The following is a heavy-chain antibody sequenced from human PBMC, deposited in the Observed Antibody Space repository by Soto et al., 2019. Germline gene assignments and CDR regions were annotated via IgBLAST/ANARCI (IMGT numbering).Heavy chain of an antibody. J-gene: IGHJ4*02. Sequence: GGSLRRSCAASGFTFSSYGMHWVRQAPGKGLEWVAVIWYDGSNKYYAESVKGRFTISRDNSKNTLYLQMNSLRAEDTAVYYCARDSHVGSGWQLTADYWGQGTLVTVSS. CDR2: IWYDGSNK. CDR3: ARDSHVGSGWQLTADY. V-gene: IGHV3-33*01. D-gene: IGHD6-19*01. CDR1: GFTFSSYG.